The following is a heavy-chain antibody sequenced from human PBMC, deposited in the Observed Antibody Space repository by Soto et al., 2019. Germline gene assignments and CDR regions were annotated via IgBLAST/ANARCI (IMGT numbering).Heavy chain of an antibody. Sequence: QVQLVQSGAEVKKPGASVKVSCKASGYTFTSYGISWVRQAPGQVLEWMGWISADNGNTNYSQKLQGRVTMTTDTSTRTAYMELRSLRADDTAVYYCARVGISVAEGLSSSHAFDIWGQGTMVTVSS. CDR2: ISADNGNT. CDR3: ARVGISVAEGLSSSHAFDI. V-gene: IGHV1-18*01. J-gene: IGHJ3*02. D-gene: IGHD3-3*01. CDR1: GYTFTSYG.